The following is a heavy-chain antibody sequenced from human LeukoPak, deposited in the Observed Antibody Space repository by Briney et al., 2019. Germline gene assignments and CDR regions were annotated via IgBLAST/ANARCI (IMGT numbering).Heavy chain of an antibody. D-gene: IGHD3-10*01. V-gene: IGHV3-21*01. Sequence: PGGSLRLSCADSGFTFSSYSMNWVRQAPGKGLEWVSSISSSSSYIYYADSVKGRFTISRDNAKNSLYLQMNSLRAEDTAVYYCARGSYGSGSEFDYWGQGTLVTVSS. J-gene: IGHJ4*02. CDR1: GFTFSSYS. CDR2: ISSSSSYI. CDR3: ARGSYGSGSEFDY.